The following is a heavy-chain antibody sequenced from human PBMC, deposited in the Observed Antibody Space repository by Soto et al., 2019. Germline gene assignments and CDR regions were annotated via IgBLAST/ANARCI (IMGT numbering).Heavy chain of an antibody. Sequence: EVQLVESGGGLVQPGGSLRLSCAASGFTVSNNYMIWFRLPPGKGLEWVSLIYRGGTTYYADSVKGRFTISRDNSKNTLYLQMNSLRVEDTAVYYCARNGWGMATVGMWGPGTLVTVSS. J-gene: IGHJ4*02. V-gene: IGHV3-53*01. CDR3: ARNGWGMATVGM. CDR2: IYRGGTT. D-gene: IGHD4-4*01. CDR1: GFTVSNNY.